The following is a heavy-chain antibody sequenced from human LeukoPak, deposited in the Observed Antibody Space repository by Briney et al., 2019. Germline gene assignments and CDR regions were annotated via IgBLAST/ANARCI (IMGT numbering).Heavy chain of an antibody. CDR2: INGDGSWT. CDR3: VSFYETY. D-gene: IGHD2-2*01. J-gene: IGHJ4*02. CDR1: GNYW. V-gene: IGHV3-74*01. Sequence: GGSLRLSCAASGNYWMHWVRQAPGKGLVWVSHINGDGSWTTYADSVKGRFTISKDSAKNTVYLQMNNLRAEDTAVYYCVSFYETYWGRGTLVTVSS.